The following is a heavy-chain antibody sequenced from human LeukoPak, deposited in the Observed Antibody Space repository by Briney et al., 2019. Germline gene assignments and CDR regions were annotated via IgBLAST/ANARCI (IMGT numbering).Heavy chain of an antibody. CDR2: INHSGST. Sequence: PSETLSLTCAVYGGSFSGYYWSWIRQPPGKGLEWIGEINHSGSTNYNPSLKSRVTISVDTSKNQFSLKLSSVTAADTAVYYCARRTGFTREDYWGQGTLVTVSS. CDR1: GGSFSGYY. CDR3: ARRTGFTREDY. J-gene: IGHJ4*02. V-gene: IGHV4-34*01. D-gene: IGHD1-14*01.